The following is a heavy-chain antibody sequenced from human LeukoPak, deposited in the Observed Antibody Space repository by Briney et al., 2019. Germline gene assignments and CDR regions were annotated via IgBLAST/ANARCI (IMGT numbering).Heavy chain of an antibody. Sequence: ASVKVSCKAFGYTFTSYGISWVRQAPGQGLEWMGWISAYNGNTNYAQKLQGRVTMTTDTSTSTAYMELRSLRSDDTAVYYCARDLRRDIAVAGTTIDYWGQGTLVTVSS. CDR3: ARDLRRDIAVAGTTIDY. D-gene: IGHD6-19*01. V-gene: IGHV1-18*01. J-gene: IGHJ4*02. CDR2: ISAYNGNT. CDR1: GYTFTSYG.